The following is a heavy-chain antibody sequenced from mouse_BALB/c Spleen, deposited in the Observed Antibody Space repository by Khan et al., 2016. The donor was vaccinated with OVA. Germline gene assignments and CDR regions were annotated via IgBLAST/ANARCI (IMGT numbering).Heavy chain of an antibody. CDR3: ARNFTTYDYAMDY. V-gene: IGHV8-12*01. CDR1: GFSLSTSGMG. J-gene: IGHJ4*01. D-gene: IGHD2-12*01. Sequence: QVTLKESGPEILQPSQTLSLTCSFSGFSLSTSGMGVSWIRQPSGKGLEWLAHIYWDDDKRYNPSLKSRLTISKDTSSKQVFLKITSVDTADTATYYCARNFTTYDYAMDYWGQGTSVTVSS. CDR2: IYWDDDK.